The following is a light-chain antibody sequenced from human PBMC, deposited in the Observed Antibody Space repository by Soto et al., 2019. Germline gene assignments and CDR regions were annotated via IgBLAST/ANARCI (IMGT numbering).Light chain of an antibody. J-gene: IGKJ1*01. Sequence: DIQMTQSPSTLSASVGDRVTITCRASQSISSWLAWYQQKPGKAPKLLIYKASSLESGVPSRFSGSGSGTEFTLTISSLKTDDFATYYCQQYNSYSTFGEGTKVDIX. V-gene: IGKV1-5*03. CDR2: KAS. CDR1: QSISSW. CDR3: QQYNSYST.